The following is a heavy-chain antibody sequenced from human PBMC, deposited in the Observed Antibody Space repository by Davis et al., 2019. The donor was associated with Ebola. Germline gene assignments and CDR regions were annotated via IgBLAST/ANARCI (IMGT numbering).Heavy chain of an antibody. Sequence: GESLKISCVASGFTFSNYWMHWVRQAPGKGLMWVSYVNVDGTSRNYADSVRGRFAVSRDNAKNTLHLEVNSLRVEDTAVYYCARVGRDWSIDYWGQGTLVTVSS. D-gene: IGHD3/OR15-3a*01. CDR1: GFTFSNYW. CDR3: ARVGRDWSIDY. CDR2: VNVDGTSR. V-gene: IGHV3-74*01. J-gene: IGHJ4*02.